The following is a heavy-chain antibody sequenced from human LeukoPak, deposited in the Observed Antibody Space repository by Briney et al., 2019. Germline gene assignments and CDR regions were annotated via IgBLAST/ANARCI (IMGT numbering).Heavy chain of an antibody. D-gene: IGHD3-22*01. CDR3: ARGLFLSGYLDAFDI. CDR2: ISWNSGSI. CDR1: GFTFDDYA. Sequence: PGGSLRLSCAASGFTFDDYAMHWVRHAPGKGLEWVSGISWNSGSIGYADSVKGRCTISRDNLKNVLYLQMNSLKVEDTALYYCARGLFLSGYLDAFDIWGQGTVVTVSS. J-gene: IGHJ3*02. V-gene: IGHV3-9*01.